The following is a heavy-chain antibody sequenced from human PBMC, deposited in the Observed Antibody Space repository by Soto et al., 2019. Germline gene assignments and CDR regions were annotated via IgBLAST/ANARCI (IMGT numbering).Heavy chain of an antibody. J-gene: IGHJ4*02. V-gene: IGHV1-18*01. CDR3: ARGLTFGGVIVTKGGFDY. CDR2: ISRYNGNT. CDR1: GYTFTNYG. Sequence: QVQLVQSGAEVKKPGASVKVSCKAAGYTFTNYGISWVRQAPGQGLEWMGWISRYNGNTNYAQKFQGRITMTTDTSTSTDYRELRSLRCDDTAVYYCARGLTFGGVIVTKGGFDYWGQGTLVTVSS. D-gene: IGHD3-16*02.